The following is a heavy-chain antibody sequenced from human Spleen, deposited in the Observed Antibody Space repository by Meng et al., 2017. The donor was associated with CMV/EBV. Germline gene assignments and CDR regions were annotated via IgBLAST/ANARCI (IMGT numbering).Heavy chain of an antibody. J-gene: IGHJ4*02. CDR1: GGSLNGYY. CDR2: VSHSGTT. V-gene: IGHV4-34*01. Sequence: SETLSLTCAVYGGSLNGYYWSWIRQPPGKGLEWIGEVSHSGTTNYNPSLKSRVTISVDTSENQFSLKLSSVTAADTAVYYCASTDSNHYYFDYWGQGTLVTVSS. D-gene: IGHD1-14*01. CDR3: ASTDSNHYYFDY.